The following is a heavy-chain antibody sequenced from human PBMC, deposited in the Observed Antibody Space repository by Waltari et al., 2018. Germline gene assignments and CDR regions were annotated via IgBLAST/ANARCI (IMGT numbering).Heavy chain of an antibody. D-gene: IGHD4-17*01. CDR3: TRHPEHADYGDYRNWFDP. CDR2: IHYSGST. V-gene: IGHV4-39*01. CDR1: GDSITRENFY. Sequence: QVQLQESGPALVKPSETLSLTCTVSGDSITRENFYWGWTRHSPGKGLEWIASIHYSGSTFYSPSLKSRITISVDTSKDQFSLKLKSVTAADTAVYYCTRHPEHADYGDYRNWFDPWGQGTLVTVSS. J-gene: IGHJ5*02.